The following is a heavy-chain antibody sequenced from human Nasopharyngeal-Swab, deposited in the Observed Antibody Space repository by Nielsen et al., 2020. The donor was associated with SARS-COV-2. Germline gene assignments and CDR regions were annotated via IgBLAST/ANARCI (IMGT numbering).Heavy chain of an antibody. J-gene: IGHJ6*03. CDR2: ISAYNGNT. CDR3: ARDLTWDWNDPDYYYMDV. D-gene: IGHD1-1*01. CDR1: GYTFTSYG. V-gene: IGHV1-18*01. Sequence: ASVKVSCKASGYTFTSYGISWVRQAPGQGLEWMGWISAYNGNTNYAQKLQGRVTKTTDTSTSTAYMELRSLRSDDTAVYYCARDLTWDWNDPDYYYMDVWGKGTTVTVSS.